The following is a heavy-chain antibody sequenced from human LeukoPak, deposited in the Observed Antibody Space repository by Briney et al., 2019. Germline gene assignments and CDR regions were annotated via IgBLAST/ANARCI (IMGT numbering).Heavy chain of an antibody. J-gene: IGHJ4*02. CDR3: ARTFRNSGWGIDY. Sequence: SETLSLTCAVYGGSFSGYYWGWIRQPPGRGLEWIGEINHSGNTNYNPSLTSRVTILVDTSRNQFSLKLTSVTAADTAVYYCARTFRNSGWGIDYWGQGTQVTVSS. CDR1: GGSFSGYY. CDR2: INHSGNT. V-gene: IGHV4-34*01. D-gene: IGHD6-19*01.